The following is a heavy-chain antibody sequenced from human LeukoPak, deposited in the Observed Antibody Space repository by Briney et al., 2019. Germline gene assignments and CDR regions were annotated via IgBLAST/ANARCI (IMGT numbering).Heavy chain of an antibody. D-gene: IGHD4-17*01. V-gene: IGHV3-23*01. Sequence: PGGSLRLSCAASGLTFGNYALSWVRQAPGKGLEWVSGISHSGANTYYSDSVKGRFTISRDNSKNTLYLQMNSLRAEDTAMYYCARVWTATTPDCWGQGTLVTVSS. CDR2: ISHSGANT. CDR3: ARVWTATTPDC. J-gene: IGHJ4*02. CDR1: GLTFGNYA.